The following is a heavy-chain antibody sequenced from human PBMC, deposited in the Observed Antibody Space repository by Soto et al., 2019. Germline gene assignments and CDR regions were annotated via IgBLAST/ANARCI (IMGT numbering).Heavy chain of an antibody. CDR2: IRQDGSEK. CDR1: GFTFSSNW. J-gene: IGHJ4*02. Sequence: GGSLRLSCVGSGFTFSSNWMTWVRQAPGKGLEWVGNIRQDGSEKNYVDSVKGRFAISRDNAKNSLYLQMNSLRAEDTAVYYCAREIVVARGASYFDYWGPGTLVTVSS. V-gene: IGHV3-7*04. CDR3: AREIVVARGASYFDY. D-gene: IGHD2-2*01.